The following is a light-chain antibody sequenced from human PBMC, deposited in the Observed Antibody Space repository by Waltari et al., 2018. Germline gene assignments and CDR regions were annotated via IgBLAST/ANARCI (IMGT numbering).Light chain of an antibody. CDR2: KAS. V-gene: IGKV1-5*03. J-gene: IGKJ2*01. Sequence: DIQMTQSPSTLSASVGDRVSITCRASQSINNWLAWYQHKPGKAPNLLIYKASSLESGVPSRFSGSGFGTEFTLTTSSLQPDDVATYYCQQYKTYWSFGQGTKLEIK. CDR1: QSINNW. CDR3: QQYKTYWS.